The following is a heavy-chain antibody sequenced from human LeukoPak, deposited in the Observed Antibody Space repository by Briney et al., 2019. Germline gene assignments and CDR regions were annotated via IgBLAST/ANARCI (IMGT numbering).Heavy chain of an antibody. V-gene: IGHV3-48*03. CDR2: ISSSGSTI. CDR3: TRDRDTDSSAPDY. J-gene: IGHJ4*02. Sequence: PGGSLRLSCAASGFTFSSYEMNWGRQAPGKGLEWVSYISSSGSTISYTDSVKGRFTISRDNAKNSLYLQMNSLRAEDTAVYYCTRDRDTDSSAPDYWGQGTLVTVSS. CDR1: GFTFSSYE. D-gene: IGHD6-19*01.